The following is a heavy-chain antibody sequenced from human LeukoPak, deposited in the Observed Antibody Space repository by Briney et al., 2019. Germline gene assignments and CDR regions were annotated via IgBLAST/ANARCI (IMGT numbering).Heavy chain of an antibody. CDR2: INHSGST. D-gene: IGHD2-2*01. Sequence: SETLSLTCAVYGGSFSGYYWSWIRQPPGKGLEWIGEINHSGSTNYNPSLKSRVTISVDTSKNQFSLKLSSVTAADTAVYYCARAIGSYIVVVPAAMRYFGYWGQGTLVTVSS. V-gene: IGHV4-34*01. CDR1: GGSFSGYY. J-gene: IGHJ4*02. CDR3: ARAIGSYIVVVPAAMRYFGY.